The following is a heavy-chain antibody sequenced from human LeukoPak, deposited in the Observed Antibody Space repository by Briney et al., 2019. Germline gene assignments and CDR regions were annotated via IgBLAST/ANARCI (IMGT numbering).Heavy chain of an antibody. CDR2: IYYSETT. J-gene: IGHJ4*02. Sequence: NPSETLSLTCTVSGGSIRSSTYYWGWIRQPPGKGLEWIGNIYYSETTYYNPSLKSRVTISVDTSKNQFSLKLSSVTAADTAVYYCARRIIGRRYVDYWGQGTLVTVSS. CDR3: ARRIIGRRYVDY. V-gene: IGHV4-39*07. D-gene: IGHD3-16*02. CDR1: GGSIRSSTYY.